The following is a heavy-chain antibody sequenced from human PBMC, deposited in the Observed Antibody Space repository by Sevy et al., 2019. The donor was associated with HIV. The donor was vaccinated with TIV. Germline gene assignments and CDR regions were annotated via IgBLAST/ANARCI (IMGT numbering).Heavy chain of an antibody. J-gene: IGHJ6*02. CDR2: LIGGGRRT. CDR1: GFPFSSYA. Sequence: GGSLRLSCAASGFPFSSYAMSWVRQAPGRGLEWVSTLIGGGRRTYYADSVTGRFIISRDNSRNTLYLQMNSLRAEDTAIYYGAKRRVQSGLSGGGANYGMDVCGRGTTVTVSS. D-gene: IGHD2-8*02. CDR3: AKRRVQSGLSGGGANYGMDV. V-gene: IGHV3-23*01.